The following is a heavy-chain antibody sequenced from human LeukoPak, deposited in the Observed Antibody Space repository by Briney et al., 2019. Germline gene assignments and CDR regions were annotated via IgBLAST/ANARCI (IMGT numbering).Heavy chain of an antibody. CDR3: ARESSRGSYGDYRFDY. V-gene: IGHV3-21*01. D-gene: IGHD4-17*01. J-gene: IGHJ4*02. Sequence: GGSLRLSCAASGFTFSSYSMNWVRQAPGKGLEWVSSISSSSSYIYYADSVKGRFTISRDNAKNSLYLQMNSLRAEDTAVYYCARESSRGSYGDYRFDYWGQGTLVTVSS. CDR1: GFTFSSYS. CDR2: ISSSSSYI.